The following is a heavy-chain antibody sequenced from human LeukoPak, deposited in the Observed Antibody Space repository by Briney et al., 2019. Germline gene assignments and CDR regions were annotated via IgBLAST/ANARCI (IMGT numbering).Heavy chain of an antibody. V-gene: IGHV1-46*01. J-gene: IGHJ4*02. CDR3: ARDDGLGYCSSMTCYVFDY. D-gene: IGHD2-2*01. Sequence: ASVKVSCKASGYTLTSFHMHWVRQAPGQGLEWMGIINPSGGRTTYAQKFQGRLTMTTDPSTNTGYMELRSLRSDDTAVYYCARDDGLGYCSSMTCYVFDYWGQGTLVTVSS. CDR1: GYTLTSFH. CDR2: INPSGGRT.